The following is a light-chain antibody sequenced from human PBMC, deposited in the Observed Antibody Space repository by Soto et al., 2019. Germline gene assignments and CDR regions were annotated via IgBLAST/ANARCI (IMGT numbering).Light chain of an antibody. CDR1: QGVASGY. CDR3: QLYDDLPT. J-gene: IGKJ1*01. CDR2: GAS. Sequence: ETVLTQSPDTLSLSAGERGTLSCLVSQGVASGYLVWYQQKPGQPPTVLISGASTRSAGFPARFSGRGSGTYFALTINRLEPEDFADYYCQLYDDLPTFGQVT. V-gene: IGKV3-20*01.